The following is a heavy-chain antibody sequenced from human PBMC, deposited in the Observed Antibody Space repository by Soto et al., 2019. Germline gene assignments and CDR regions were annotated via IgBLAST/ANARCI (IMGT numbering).Heavy chain of an antibody. D-gene: IGHD3-22*01. Sequence: EVQLLESGGGLVQPGGSLRLSCAASGFTFSSYAMSWVRQAPGQGLEWVSAISGSGGSTYYADSVKGRFTISRDNSKNTLYLQMSSLRAEDTAVYYCAKQLGYYYDSSGYPYYFDYWGQGTLVTVSS. CDR1: GFTFSSYA. CDR2: ISGSGGST. J-gene: IGHJ4*02. V-gene: IGHV3-23*01. CDR3: AKQLGYYYDSSGYPYYFDY.